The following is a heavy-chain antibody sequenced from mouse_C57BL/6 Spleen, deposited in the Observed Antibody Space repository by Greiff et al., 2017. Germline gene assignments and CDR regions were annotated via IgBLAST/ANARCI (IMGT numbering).Heavy chain of an antibody. J-gene: IGHJ4*01. Sequence: VKLMESGPGLVQPSQSLSITCTVSGFSLTSYGVHWVRQSPGKGLEWLGVIWSGGSTDYNAAFISRLSISKDNSKSQVFFKMNSLQADDTAIYYCARGIPLYYYGSSPYYAMDYWGQGTSVTVSS. D-gene: IGHD1-1*01. CDR1: GFSLTSYG. CDR2: IWSGGST. V-gene: IGHV2-2*01. CDR3: ARGIPLYYYGSSPYYAMDY.